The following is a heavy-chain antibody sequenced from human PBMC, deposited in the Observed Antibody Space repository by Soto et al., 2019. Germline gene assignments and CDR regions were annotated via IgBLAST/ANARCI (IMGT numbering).Heavy chain of an antibody. CDR1: GVSISSGDYY. D-gene: IGHD3-10*01. V-gene: IGHV4-39*07. CDR2: INHSGST. Sequence: SETLSLTCTFSGVSISSGDYYLSWIRKPPGKGLEWIGEINHSGSTNYNPSLKSRVTISVDTSKNQFSLKLSSVTAADTAVYYCARGRVTMVRGVITTYYYYYGMDVWGQGTTVTVSS. J-gene: IGHJ6*02. CDR3: ARGRVTMVRGVITTYYYYYGMDV.